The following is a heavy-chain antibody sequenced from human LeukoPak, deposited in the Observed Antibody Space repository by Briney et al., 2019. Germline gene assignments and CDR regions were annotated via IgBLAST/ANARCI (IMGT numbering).Heavy chain of an antibody. CDR3: ARGYDDFDY. V-gene: IGHV3-48*01. CDR1: GFTFSSYS. D-gene: IGHD5-12*01. J-gene: IGHJ4*02. CDR2: ISSSSSII. Sequence: GGALRHSCAASGFTFSSYSMTSVRQAPGKGLEWVSYISSSSSIIYYAVSVKGRFTITRDNAKNSLYLQMNSLRAEDTAVYYCARGYDDFDYWGQGTLVTVSS.